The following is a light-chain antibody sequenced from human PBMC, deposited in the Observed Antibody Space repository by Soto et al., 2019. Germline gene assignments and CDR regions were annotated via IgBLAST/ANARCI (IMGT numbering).Light chain of an antibody. V-gene: IGLV2-14*01. CDR3: SSYTSSKTWV. Sequence: QSALTQPASVSGSPGQSITISCTGTSNDVGGFNYVSWYQQHPGKAPKFLIYEVNRRPSGVSNRFSGSKSGNTASLTISGLQAEDEADYYCSSYTSSKTWVFGGGTKVTVL. CDR2: EVN. CDR1: SNDVGGFNY. J-gene: IGLJ3*02.